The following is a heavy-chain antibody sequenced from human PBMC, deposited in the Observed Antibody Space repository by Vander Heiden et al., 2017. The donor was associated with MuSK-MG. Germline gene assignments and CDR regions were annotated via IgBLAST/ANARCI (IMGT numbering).Heavy chain of an antibody. CDR3: ARLQAGY. J-gene: IGHJ4*02. CDR1: GFTFSTYW. Sequence: EVQLVESGGGLVQPGGSLRLSCVVSGFTFSTYWMNWVRRAPGKGLEWVANIKQDGSEKNYVDSVKGRFTISRDNAKNSLYLQMNSLRAEDTAVYYCARLQAGYWGQGPLVTVSS. CDR2: IKQDGSEK. V-gene: IGHV3-7*03.